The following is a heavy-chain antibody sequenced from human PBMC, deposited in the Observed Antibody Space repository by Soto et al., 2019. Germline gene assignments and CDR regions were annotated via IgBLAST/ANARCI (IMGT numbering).Heavy chain of an antibody. Sequence: GGSLRVSSAAAGFTFSSYARHWVSKAPGKGLEYVSAISSNGGSTYYANSVKGRFTISRDNSKNTLYLQMGSLRAEDMAVYYCAREVPPRGTYYYYYYYMDVWGNGTTVTVSS. CDR3: AREVPPRGTYYYYYYYMDV. V-gene: IGHV3-64*01. J-gene: IGHJ6*03. CDR1: GFTFSSYA. D-gene: IGHD1-7*01. CDR2: ISSNGGST.